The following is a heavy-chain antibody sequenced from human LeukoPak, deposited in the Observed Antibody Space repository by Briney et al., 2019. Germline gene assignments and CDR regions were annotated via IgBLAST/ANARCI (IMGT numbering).Heavy chain of an antibody. CDR2: ISSSGSYI. Sequence: PGGSLRLSCAASGFTFSSYSMNRVRQAPGKGLEWVSSISSSGSYIYYADSVKGRFTISRDNAKNSLYLQMNSLRAEDTAVYYCAIDSSGYFDYWGQGTLVTVSS. D-gene: IGHD3-22*01. CDR1: GFTFSSYS. CDR3: AIDSSGYFDY. V-gene: IGHV3-21*01. J-gene: IGHJ4*02.